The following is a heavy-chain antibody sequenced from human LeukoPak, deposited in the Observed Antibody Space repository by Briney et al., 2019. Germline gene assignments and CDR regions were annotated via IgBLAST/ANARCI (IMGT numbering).Heavy chain of an antibody. D-gene: IGHD3-22*01. J-gene: IGHJ4*02. CDR1: GITLSNYG. CDR3: AKRGVVIRVILVGFHKAAYYFDS. V-gene: IGHV3-23*01. CDR2: ISDSGGST. Sequence: PGGSLRLSCAVSGITLSNYGMSWVRQAPGKGLEWVAGISDSGGSTSYADSEKGRFTISRDNPKNTLYLQMNSLRAEDTAVYFCAKRGVVIRVILVGFHKAAYYFDSWGQGALVTVSS.